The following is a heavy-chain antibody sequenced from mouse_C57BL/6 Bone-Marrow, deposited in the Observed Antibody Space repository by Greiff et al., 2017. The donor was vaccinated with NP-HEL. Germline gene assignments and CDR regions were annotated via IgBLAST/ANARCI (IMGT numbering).Heavy chain of an antibody. CDR3: ARDYGSSYWWYFDV. Sequence: VQLVESGAELVRPGTSVKVSCKASGYAFTNYLIEWVKQRPGQGLEWIGVINPGSGGTNYNEKFKGKATLTADKSSSTAYMQLSSLTSEDSAVYFCARDYGSSYWWYFDVWGTGTTVTVSS. D-gene: IGHD1-1*01. V-gene: IGHV1-54*01. CDR1: GYAFTNYL. CDR2: INPGSGGT. J-gene: IGHJ1*03.